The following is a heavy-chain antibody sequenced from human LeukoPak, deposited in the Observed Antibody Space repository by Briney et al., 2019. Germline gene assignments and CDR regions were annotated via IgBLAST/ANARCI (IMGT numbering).Heavy chain of an antibody. D-gene: IGHD5-18*01. CDR1: GYTFTSYD. Sequence: ASVKVTCKASGYTFTSYDINWVRQATGQGLEWMGWVNPNSGNTGYAQKLQGRVTMTRNTSISTAYMELGSLRSEDTAVYYCARGVDMWIRLSLGYWGQGTLVTVSS. J-gene: IGHJ4*02. V-gene: IGHV1-8*01. CDR3: ARGVDMWIRLSLGY. CDR2: VNPNSGNT.